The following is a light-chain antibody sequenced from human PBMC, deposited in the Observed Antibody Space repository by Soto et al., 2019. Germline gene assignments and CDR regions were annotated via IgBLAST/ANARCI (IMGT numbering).Light chain of an antibody. V-gene: IGLV2-23*01. CDR1: SSDVASYNL. CDR2: EGS. CDR3: SSYAGSSTFYV. J-gene: IGLJ1*01. Sequence: QSALTQPASVSGSPGQSITISCTGTSSDVASYNLVSWYQQLPGKAPKLMIYEGSKRPSGVSTRFSGSKSGNTASLTISGLQAEDEADYYCSSYAGSSTFYVFGTGTKVTVL.